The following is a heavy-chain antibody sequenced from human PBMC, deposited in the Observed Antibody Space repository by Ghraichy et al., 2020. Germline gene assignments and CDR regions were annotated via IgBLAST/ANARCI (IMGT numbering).Heavy chain of an antibody. CDR3: ARDRGYYTSDY. CDR2: IYHSGST. Sequence: SETLSLTCAVSGYSISSGYYWGWIRQPPGKGLECIGSIYHSGSTYYNPSLKSRVTISVDTSKNQTSLQLSSVTAADTAVYYCARDRGYYTSDYWGQGTLVTVPS. J-gene: IGHJ4*02. D-gene: IGHD3-3*01. CDR1: GYSISSGYY. V-gene: IGHV4-38-2*02.